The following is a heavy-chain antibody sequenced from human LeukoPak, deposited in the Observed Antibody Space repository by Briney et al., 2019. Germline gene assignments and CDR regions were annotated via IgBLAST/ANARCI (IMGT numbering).Heavy chain of an antibody. CDR2: INAGNGNT. Sequence: ASVKLSCKASGYTFTNYAIHWVRQAPGQRLEWMVWINAGNGNTKYSQEFQDRVTITRDTSASTVYMELSSLGSEDLAVYYCARTRDYGGNWGFDYWGQGTLVTVSS. J-gene: IGHJ4*02. CDR3: ARTRDYGGNWGFDY. V-gene: IGHV1-3*03. CDR1: GYTFTNYA. D-gene: IGHD4-23*01.